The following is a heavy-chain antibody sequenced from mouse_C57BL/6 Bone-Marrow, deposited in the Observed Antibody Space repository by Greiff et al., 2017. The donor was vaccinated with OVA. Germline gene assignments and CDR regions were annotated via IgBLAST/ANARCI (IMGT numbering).Heavy chain of an antibody. CDR2: ISYSGST. V-gene: IGHV3-1*01. D-gene: IGHD1-1*01. J-gene: IGHJ1*03. Sequence: EVKLQESGPGMVKPSQSLSLTCTVTGYSITSGYDWHWIRHFPGNKLEWMGYISYSGSTNYNPSLKSRISITHDTSKNHFFLKLNSVTTEDTATYYCARVATVVGDWYFDVWGTGTTVTVSS. CDR1: GYSITSGYD. CDR3: ARVATVVGDWYFDV.